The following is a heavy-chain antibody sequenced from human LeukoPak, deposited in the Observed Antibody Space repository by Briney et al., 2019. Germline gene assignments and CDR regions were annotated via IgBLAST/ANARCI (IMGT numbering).Heavy chain of an antibody. CDR3: AKDLSSGYSYGYINY. CDR1: GFTFSNYA. D-gene: IGHD5-18*01. Sequence: GGSLRLSCAASGFTFSNYAMSWVRQAPGKGLEWVSAISGSSGSTYYADSVKGRFTISRDNSKSTLYLQMNSLRAEDTAVYYCAKDLSSGYSYGYINYWGQGTLVTVSS. CDR2: ISGSSGST. V-gene: IGHV3-23*01. J-gene: IGHJ4*02.